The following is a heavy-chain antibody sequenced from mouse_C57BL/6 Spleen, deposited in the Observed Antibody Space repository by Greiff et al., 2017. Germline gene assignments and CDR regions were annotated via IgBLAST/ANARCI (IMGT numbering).Heavy chain of an antibody. J-gene: IGHJ4*01. Sequence: VQLQQSGPELVKPGASVKISCKASGYTFTDYYMNWVKQSHGKSLEWIGDINPNNGGTSYNQKFKGKATLTVDKSSSTAYMELRSLTSEDSAVYYCARFITTVVATHAMDYWGQGTSVTVSS. D-gene: IGHD1-1*01. V-gene: IGHV1-26*01. CDR2: INPNNGGT. CDR3: ARFITTVVATHAMDY. CDR1: GYTFTDYY.